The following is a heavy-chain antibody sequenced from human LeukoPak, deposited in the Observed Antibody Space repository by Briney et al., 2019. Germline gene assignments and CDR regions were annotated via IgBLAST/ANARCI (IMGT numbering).Heavy chain of an antibody. J-gene: IGHJ4*02. CDR3: ARYSTVVNFDY. CDR2: IYYSGST. CDR1: GGSISSSSYY. D-gene: IGHD4-23*01. V-gene: IGHV4-39*01. Sequence: SETLSLTCTVSGGSISSSSYYWGWIRQPPGKGLEWIGSIYYSGSTYYNPSLKSRVTISVDTSKNQFSLKLSSVTAADTAVYYCARYSTVVNFDYWGQGILVTVSS.